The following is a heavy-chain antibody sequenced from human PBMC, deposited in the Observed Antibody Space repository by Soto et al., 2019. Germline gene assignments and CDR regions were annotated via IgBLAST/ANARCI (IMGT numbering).Heavy chain of an antibody. V-gene: IGHV3-33*01. CDR2: IWHDGNNK. CDR1: GFTFSSYA. Sequence: QVQLVESGGGVVQPGRSLRLSCVASGFTFSSYAMHWVRQVPGKGLEWVSVIWHDGNNKYYADSVKGRFTISRDNSMNTMDLQINSLRVEDTAVYYCARDKGCSAASCYYYYGMDVWGQGTTVTVSS. J-gene: IGHJ6*02. D-gene: IGHD2-15*01. CDR3: ARDKGCSAASCYYYYGMDV.